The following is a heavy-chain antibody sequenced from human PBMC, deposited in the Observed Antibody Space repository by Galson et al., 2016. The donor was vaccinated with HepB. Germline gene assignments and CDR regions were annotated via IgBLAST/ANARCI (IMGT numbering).Heavy chain of an antibody. CDR2: IWYDGNNK. V-gene: IGHV3-33*01. CDR3: ARERPDIAVAAFDY. CDR1: GFTFSNYG. Sequence: SLRLSCAASGFTFSNYGMHWVRQAPGKGLEWVAIIWYDGNNKYYADSVKGRFTISRDNSKNTLYLQMNSLRAEDTAVYYCARERPDIAVAAFDYWGQGTLVTVSS. J-gene: IGHJ4*02. D-gene: IGHD6-19*01.